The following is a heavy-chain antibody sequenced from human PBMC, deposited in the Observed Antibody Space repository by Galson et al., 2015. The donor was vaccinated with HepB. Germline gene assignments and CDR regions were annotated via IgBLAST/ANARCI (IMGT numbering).Heavy chain of an antibody. CDR1: GGSISSSGYY. Sequence: TLSLTCSVSGGSISSSGYYWSWIRQHPGKGLEWIGYIYYSGSTYYNPSLKSRVTISVDTSKNQFSLKLSSVTAADTAVYYCASLTIFGVVIGRGNFDYWGQGTLVTVSS. CDR3: ASLTIFGVVIGRGNFDY. CDR2: IYYSGST. D-gene: IGHD3-3*01. J-gene: IGHJ4*02. V-gene: IGHV4-31*03.